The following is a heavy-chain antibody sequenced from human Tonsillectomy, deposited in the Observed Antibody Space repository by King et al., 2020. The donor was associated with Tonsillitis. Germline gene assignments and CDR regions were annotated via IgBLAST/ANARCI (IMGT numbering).Heavy chain of an antibody. J-gene: IGHJ5*02. D-gene: IGHD3-3*01. CDR1: GFSLSASGVG. V-gene: IGHV2-5*01. Sequence: ITLKESGPTLVKPTQTLTLTCTFSGFSLSASGVGVGWIRQPPGKALEWLALIYWNDDKRYRPSLKSRLTITKDTSKNQMVLTMTNMDPMDTATYYCAHIFPPSSDFCSSYSPNWFDPWGQGTLVTVSS. CDR2: IYWNDDK. CDR3: AHIFPPSSDFCSSYSPNWFDP.